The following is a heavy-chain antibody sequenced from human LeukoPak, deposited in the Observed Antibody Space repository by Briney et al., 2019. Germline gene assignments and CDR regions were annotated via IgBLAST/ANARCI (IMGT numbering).Heavy chain of an antibody. CDR2: ISDSGGST. CDR1: GFTFSSYA. Sequence: GGSLRLSCAASGFTFSSYAMSWVRQAPGKGLEWVSGISDSGGSTYYADSVKGRFTISRDNSKNTLYLQMNSLGAEDTAVYYCAKVGSSWYVFNYWGQGTLVTVSS. D-gene: IGHD6-13*01. J-gene: IGHJ4*02. V-gene: IGHV3-23*01. CDR3: AKVGSSWYVFNY.